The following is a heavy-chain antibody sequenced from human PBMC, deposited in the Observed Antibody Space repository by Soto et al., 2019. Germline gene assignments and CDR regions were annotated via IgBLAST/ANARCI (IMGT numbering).Heavy chain of an antibody. D-gene: IGHD3-22*01. Sequence: GGSLRLSCAASGFTFSSYGMHWVRQAPGKGLEWVAVISYDGSNKYYADSVKGRFTISRDNSKNTLYLQMNSLRAEDTAVYYCAKDSDYDSGGYYDYWGQGTLVTVSS. CDR2: ISYDGSNK. V-gene: IGHV3-30*18. CDR1: GFTFSSYG. CDR3: AKDSDYDSGGYYDY. J-gene: IGHJ4*02.